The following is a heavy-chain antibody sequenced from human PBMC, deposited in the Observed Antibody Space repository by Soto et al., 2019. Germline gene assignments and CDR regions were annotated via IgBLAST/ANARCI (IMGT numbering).Heavy chain of an antibody. CDR2: IKSKTDGGTT. CDR1: GFTFSDAW. V-gene: IGHV3-15*07. Sequence: GGSLRLLCAVFGFTFSDAWINWVRQAPGKGLEWVGRIKSKTDGGTTDFAAPVKGRFAISRDDSKNMVYLQMNSLKTEDTAVYYCTTDSHFTMILVRFDFWGLGTLVTSPQ. J-gene: IGHJ4*01. D-gene: IGHD3-22*01. CDR3: TTDSHFTMILVRFDF.